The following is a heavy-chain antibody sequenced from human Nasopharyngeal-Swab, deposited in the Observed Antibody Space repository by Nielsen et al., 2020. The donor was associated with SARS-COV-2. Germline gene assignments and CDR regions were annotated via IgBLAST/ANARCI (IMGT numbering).Heavy chain of an antibody. D-gene: IGHD3-9*01. J-gene: IGHJ5*02. CDR2: FDPEDGET. V-gene: IGHV1-24*01. Sequence: ASVKVSCEVSGYTLTELSMHWVRQAPGKGLEWMGGFDPEDGETIYAQKFQGRVTMTEDTSTDTAYMELSSLRSEDTAVYYCATASPHYDILTGYYHNWFDPWGQGTLVTVSS. CDR3: ATASPHYDILTGYYHNWFDP. CDR1: GYTLTELS.